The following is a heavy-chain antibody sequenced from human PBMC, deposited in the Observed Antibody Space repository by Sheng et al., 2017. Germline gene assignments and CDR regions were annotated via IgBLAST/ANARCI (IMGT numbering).Heavy chain of an antibody. D-gene: IGHD2-2*01. CDR3: ARGICAATSCSLGY. V-gene: IGHV1-18*01. J-gene: IGHJ4*02. Sequence: QVQLVQSGAEVKKPGASVKVSCKASGYTFTSYDISWVRQAPGQGLEWMGRISAYNGNTNYAQKLQGRVTMTTDTSTNTAFMELRSLRSDDTAIYYCARGICAATSCSLGYWGQGTLVTVSS. CDR1: GYTFTSYD. CDR2: ISAYNGNT.